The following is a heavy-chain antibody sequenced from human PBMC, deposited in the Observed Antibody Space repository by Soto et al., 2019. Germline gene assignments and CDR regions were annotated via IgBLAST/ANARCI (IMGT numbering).Heavy chain of an antibody. CDR3: ARDPRYWRASNCFTTYYYYYMDV. CDR2: ISSSGTTM. D-gene: IGHD2-15*01. V-gene: IGHV3-11*01. J-gene: IGHJ6*03. Sequence: QVQLVESGGGLVKPGGSLRLSCAASGFTFSDYYMSWIRQAPGKGLEWVSHISSSGTTMFYAAAGKGRFTISRDNAMNSLYLQITSLRAEDTAVYYCARDPRYWRASNCFTTYYYYYMDVWGKGTTVTASS. CDR1: GFTFSDYY.